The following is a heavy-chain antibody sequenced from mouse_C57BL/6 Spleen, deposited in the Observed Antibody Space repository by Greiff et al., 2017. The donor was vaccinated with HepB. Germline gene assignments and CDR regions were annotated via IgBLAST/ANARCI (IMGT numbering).Heavy chain of an antibody. CDR2: IYPGDGDT. J-gene: IGHJ3*01. CDR1: GYAFSSYW. Sequence: VQLQQSGAELVKPGASVKISCKASGYAFSSYWMNWVKQRPGKGLERIGQIYPGDGDTNYNGKLKGKAKLTADKSSSTAYMQLSSLPAEDSAVYFCARSLGSLSAYWGQVTLVTDSA. CDR3: ARSLGSLSAY. D-gene: IGHD3-1*01. V-gene: IGHV1-80*01.